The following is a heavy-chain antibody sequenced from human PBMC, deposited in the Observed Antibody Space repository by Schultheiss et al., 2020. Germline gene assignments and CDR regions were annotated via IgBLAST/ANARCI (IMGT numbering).Heavy chain of an antibody. CDR2: ISYDGSNK. J-gene: IGHJ6*03. V-gene: IGHV3-30*12. CDR3: ARKGSGSSWPSGDEYYYYYYMDV. D-gene: IGHD6-13*01. CDR1: GFTFSSYG. Sequence: GGSLRLSCAASGFTFSSYGMHWVRQAPGKGPEWVAVISYDGSNKYYADSVKGRFTISRDNSKNTLYLQMNSLRAEDTAVYYCARKGSGSSWPSGDEYYYYYYMDVWGKGTTVTVSS.